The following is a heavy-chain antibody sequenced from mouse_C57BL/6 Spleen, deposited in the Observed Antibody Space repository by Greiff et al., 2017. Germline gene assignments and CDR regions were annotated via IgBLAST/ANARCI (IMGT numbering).Heavy chain of an antibody. CDR2: IRNKANNHAT. V-gene: IGHV6-6*01. J-gene: IGHJ3*01. Sequence: EVKLMESGGGLVQPGGSMKLSCAASGFTFSDAWMDWVRQSPEQGLEWVAEIRNKANNHATYYAESVKGRFTISRDDSKSSVYLQMNSLRAEDTGIYYCTRESSNYVAWFAYWGQGTLVTVSA. CDR1: GFTFSDAW. CDR3: TRESSNYVAWFAY. D-gene: IGHD2-5*01.